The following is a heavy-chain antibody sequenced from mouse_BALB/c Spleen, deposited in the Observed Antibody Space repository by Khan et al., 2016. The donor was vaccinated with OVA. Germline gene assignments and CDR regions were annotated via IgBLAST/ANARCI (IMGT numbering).Heavy chain of an antibody. CDR3: ARKNYYGYAVDY. Sequence: EVQLVETGPGLVQPSQSLSLTCTVTGYSITRNYAWNWIRPFPGTKLEWMGSISYSGSTSSHPSLTSRLSITRDTSTNQFFLQLNSVTTEDTATYYCARKNYYGYAVDYWGQGTSVTVSS. D-gene: IGHD1-1*01. J-gene: IGHJ4*01. CDR1: GYSITRNYA. CDR2: ISYSGST. V-gene: IGHV3-2*02.